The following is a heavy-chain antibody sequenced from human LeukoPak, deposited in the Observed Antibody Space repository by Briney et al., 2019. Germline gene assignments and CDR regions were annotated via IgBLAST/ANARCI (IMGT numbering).Heavy chain of an antibody. Sequence: SETLSLTCTVSGGSISSSSYYWGWIRQPPGKGLEWIGSIYYSGSTYYNPSLKSRVTISVDTSKNQFSLKLSSVTAADTAVYCCARHMDSSGYNDAFDIWGQGTMVTVSS. J-gene: IGHJ3*02. CDR1: GGSISSSSYY. CDR3: ARHMDSSGYNDAFDI. V-gene: IGHV4-39*01. CDR2: IYYSGST. D-gene: IGHD3-22*01.